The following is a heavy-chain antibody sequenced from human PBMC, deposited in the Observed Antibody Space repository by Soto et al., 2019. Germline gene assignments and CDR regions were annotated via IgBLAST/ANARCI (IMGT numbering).Heavy chain of an antibody. CDR3: ARGRGNYYGSGSLDY. CDR1: GYTFTSYD. J-gene: IGHJ4*02. Sequence: QVQLEQSGAEVKKAGASVKVSCKASGYTFTSYDINWVRLATGQGLEWMGWMNPNSGNTGYAQKFQGRVTMTRDTSISTAYMELSSLRSEDTAVYSCARGRGNYYGSGSLDYWGQGTLVTASS. V-gene: IGHV1-8*01. D-gene: IGHD3-10*01. CDR2: MNPNSGNT.